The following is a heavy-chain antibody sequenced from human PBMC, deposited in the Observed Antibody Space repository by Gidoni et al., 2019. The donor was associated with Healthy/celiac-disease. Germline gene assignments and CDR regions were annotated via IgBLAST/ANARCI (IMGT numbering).Heavy chain of an antibody. Sequence: QLQLQESGPGLVKPSEALSLTCTVSGGSISSSSYYWGWIRQPPGKGLEWIGSIYYSGSTHYNPSLKSRVTISVDTSKNQFSLKLSSVTAADTAVYYCARRGDCTNGVCYTWYFDLWGRGTLVTVSS. V-gene: IGHV4-39*01. CDR3: ARRGDCTNGVCYTWYFDL. J-gene: IGHJ2*01. CDR1: GGSISSSSYY. D-gene: IGHD2-8*01. CDR2: IYYSGST.